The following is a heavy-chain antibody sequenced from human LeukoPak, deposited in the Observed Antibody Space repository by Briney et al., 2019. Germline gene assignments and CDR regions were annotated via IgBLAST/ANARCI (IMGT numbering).Heavy chain of an antibody. Sequence: SETLSLTCAVYGGSFSGYYWSWIRQPPGKGLEWIGEITHGGSTNYNPSLKSRVTISVDTSKNQFSLKLSSVTAADTAVYYCARQGVRRYYYYMDVWGKGTTVTVSS. CDR1: GGSFSGYY. D-gene: IGHD3-10*01. CDR3: ARQGVRRYYYYMDV. CDR2: ITHGGST. J-gene: IGHJ6*03. V-gene: IGHV4-34*01.